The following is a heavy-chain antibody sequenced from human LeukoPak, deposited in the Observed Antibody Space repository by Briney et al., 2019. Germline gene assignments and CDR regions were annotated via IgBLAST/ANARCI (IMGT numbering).Heavy chain of an antibody. V-gene: IGHV4-31*03. D-gene: IGHD2-2*01. CDR3: ARDRCSSTGCHTDY. CDR2: IYYSGST. Sequence: SETLSLTCTVSGGSISSGGYYWSWIRQHPGKGLEWIGYIYYSGSTYYNPSLKSRVTISVDTSKNQFSLKLSSVTAADTAVYYCARDRCSSTGCHTDYWGQGTLVTVSS. CDR1: GGSISSGGYY. J-gene: IGHJ4*02.